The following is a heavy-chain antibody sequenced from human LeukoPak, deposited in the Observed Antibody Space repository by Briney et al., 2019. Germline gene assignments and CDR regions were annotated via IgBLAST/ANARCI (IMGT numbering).Heavy chain of an antibody. Sequence: PGGSLRLSCAASGFTFSRYGMHWVRQAPGKGLEWVAVIWYDGSNKYYADSVKGRLTISRDNSKNTLYLQMNSLRAEDTAVYYCAKEQRWLQAELDYWGQGTLVTVSS. J-gene: IGHJ4*02. D-gene: IGHD5-24*01. V-gene: IGHV3-33*06. CDR1: GFTFSRYG. CDR3: AKEQRWLQAELDY. CDR2: IWYDGSNK.